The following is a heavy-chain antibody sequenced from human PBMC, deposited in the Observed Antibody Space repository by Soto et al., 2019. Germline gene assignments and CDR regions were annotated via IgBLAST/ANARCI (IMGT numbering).Heavy chain of an antibody. D-gene: IGHD5-18*01. CDR1: GDSNSSSNNY. CDR2: SSYSGTT. Sequence: QVQLQESGPGLVKPSQTLSLTCTVSGDSNSSSNNYWRWIRQPPGEGQEWIGFSSYSGTTSYSPSPNRPLAISLDTSQNQFSLSLSSVTAADTAVYYCARGRGYSYGLDPWGQGTLVTVS. J-gene: IGHJ5*02. CDR3: ARGRGYSYGLDP. V-gene: IGHV4-30-4*01.